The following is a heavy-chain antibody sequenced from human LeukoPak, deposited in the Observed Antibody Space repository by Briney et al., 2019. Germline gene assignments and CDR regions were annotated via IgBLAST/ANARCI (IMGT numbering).Heavy chain of an antibody. V-gene: IGHV7-4-1*02. Sequence: AASVKVSCKATGYTFTSYAMNWVRQAPGQGLEWMGWINTNTGNPTYAQGFTGRFVFSLDTSVSTAYLQISSLKAEDTAVYYCARDSNRYYYDSSGYYFYDYWGQGTLVTVSS. J-gene: IGHJ4*02. D-gene: IGHD3-22*01. CDR2: INTNTGNP. CDR3: ARDSNRYYYDSSGYYFYDY. CDR1: GYTFTSYA.